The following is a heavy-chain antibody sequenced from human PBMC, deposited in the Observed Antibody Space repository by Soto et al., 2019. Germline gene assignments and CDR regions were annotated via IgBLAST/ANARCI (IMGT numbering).Heavy chain of an antibody. Sequence: PVKVSCKASRVAFSKFIVTWVRQAPGLVLEWVGGIIPVFGTANYAQKFQGRVTITADESTSTSYMEVNNLRSEDTAVYYCAKVRYSSPMGYYYGMDVWGQGTTVTVSS. J-gene: IGHJ6*02. D-gene: IGHD2-2*01. V-gene: IGHV1-69*13. CDR3: AKVRYSSPMGYYYGMDV. CDR1: RVAFSKFI. CDR2: IIPVFGTA.